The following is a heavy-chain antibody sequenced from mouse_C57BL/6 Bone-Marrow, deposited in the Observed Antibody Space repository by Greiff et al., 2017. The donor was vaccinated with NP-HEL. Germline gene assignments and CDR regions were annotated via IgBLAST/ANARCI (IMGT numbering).Heavy chain of an antibody. D-gene: IGHD2-2*01. J-gene: IGHJ1*03. CDR3: TYGYDGDWYFDG. CDR2: IDPENGDT. CDR1: GFNIKDDY. Sequence: EVQGVESGAELVRPGASVKLSCTASGFNIKDDYMHWVKQRPEQGLEWIGWIDPENGDTEYASKFQGKATITADTSSNTAYLQLSSLTSEDTAVYYCTYGYDGDWYFDGWGTGTTVTVSS. V-gene: IGHV14-4*01.